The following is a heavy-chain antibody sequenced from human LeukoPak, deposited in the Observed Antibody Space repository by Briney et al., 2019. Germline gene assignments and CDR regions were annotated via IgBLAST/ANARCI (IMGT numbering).Heavy chain of an antibody. Sequence: GGSLRLSCTTSGFTFRSYSLDWVRQAPGKGLEWVASIGSNSSYIFYADSVKGRFTISRDNAKNSLYLQMNSLRVEDTAMYYCXXXXXXXXYFILTVGEAFHFWGQGTMVTVSS. J-gene: IGHJ3*01. CDR2: IGSNSSYI. V-gene: IGHV3-21*04. CDR1: GFTFRSYS. D-gene: IGHD3-10*01. CDR3: XXXXXXXXYFILTVGEAFHF.